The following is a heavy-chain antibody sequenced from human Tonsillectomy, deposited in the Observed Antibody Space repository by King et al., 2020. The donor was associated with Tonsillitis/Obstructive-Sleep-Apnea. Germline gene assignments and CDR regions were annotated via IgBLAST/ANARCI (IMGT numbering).Heavy chain of an antibody. Sequence: QLVQSGAEVKKPGASVKVSCKASGYRFTSYGINWVRQAPGQGLEWMGWINTYNGNTNYAQTLQGRVTMTTDTSTSTAYLEVRSLRSDDTAVYYCAREHYDFWSGYPYDAFDIWGQGTMVTVSS. CDR3: AREHYDFWSGYPYDAFDI. J-gene: IGHJ3*02. CDR2: INTYNGNT. V-gene: IGHV1-18*01. D-gene: IGHD3-3*01. CDR1: GYRFTSYG.